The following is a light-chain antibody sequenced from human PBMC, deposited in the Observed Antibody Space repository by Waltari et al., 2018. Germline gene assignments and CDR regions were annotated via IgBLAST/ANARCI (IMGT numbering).Light chain of an antibody. V-gene: IGKV2-30*02. CDR3: LQSTHWPYT. CDR2: KVS. J-gene: IGKJ2*01. Sequence: DVVMTQSPPFLPVTLGKPASISCRSSQSLVPSDGNTYLNWFRQRPGQSPRRLIYKVSNRESGVPDRFSGSGSGTDFTLKISRVEAEDVGIYYCLQSTHWPYTFGQGTKLEIK. CDR1: QSLVPSDGNTY.